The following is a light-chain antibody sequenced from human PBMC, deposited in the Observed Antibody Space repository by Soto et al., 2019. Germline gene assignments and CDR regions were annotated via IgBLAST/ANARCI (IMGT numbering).Light chain of an antibody. V-gene: IGLV2-23*02. CDR3: CSYAGSSTPLI. CDR1: SSDVGNYNL. CDR2: EVS. Sequence: QSVLTQPASVSGSPGQSITISCTGTSSDVGNYNLVSWYQQHPGKAPKLMIYEVSKRPSGVSNRFSGSKSGNTASLTISALQAEDEADYYCCSYAGSSTPLIFGTGTKVTVL. J-gene: IGLJ1*01.